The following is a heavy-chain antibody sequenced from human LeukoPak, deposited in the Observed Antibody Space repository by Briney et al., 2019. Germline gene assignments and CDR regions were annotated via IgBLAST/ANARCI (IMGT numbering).Heavy chain of an antibody. V-gene: IGHV1-8*02. CDR1: GYTFTYYD. CDR3: ARGIEAGVDY. J-gene: IGHJ4*02. Sequence: ASVKVSCKTSGYTFTYYDINWVRQATGQGPEWLGWMSPGSGYTGYAQKFQGRVTMTRDISITTAYVELSSLRSEDTAVYYCARGIEAGVDYWGQGTLVTVPS. CDR2: MSPGSGYT. D-gene: IGHD6-25*01.